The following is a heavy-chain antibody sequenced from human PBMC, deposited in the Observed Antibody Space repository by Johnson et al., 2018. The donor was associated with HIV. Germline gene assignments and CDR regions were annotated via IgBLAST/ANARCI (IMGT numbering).Heavy chain of an antibody. CDR3: AKDVKEWSPAFDI. CDR2: IRYDGSNK. CDR1: GFTFSSYA. Sequence: QVQLVESGGGVVQPGRSLRLSCAASGFTFSSYAMHWVRQAPGKGLEWVAFIRYDGSNKYYLDSVKGRFTISRDNSKNRLYLQMNSLRAEDTAVYYCAKDVKEWSPAFDIWGQGTVVTVSS. V-gene: IGHV3-30*02. D-gene: IGHD3-3*01. J-gene: IGHJ3*02.